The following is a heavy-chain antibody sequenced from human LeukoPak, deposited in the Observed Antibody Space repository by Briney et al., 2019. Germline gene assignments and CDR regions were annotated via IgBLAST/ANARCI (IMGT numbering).Heavy chain of an antibody. J-gene: IGHJ3*02. D-gene: IGHD1-26*01. CDR3: AKSVVGTFSPDAFDI. CDR2: ISNSGTT. Sequence: SETLSLTCTVSGDSVTSGGYFWTWIRHHPGKGLEWIGYISNSGTTSYNPSLKSRVSISVDTSNNQFSLSLSSVTAADTAVYYWAKSVVGTFSPDAFDIWGQGTMVAVSS. CDR1: GDSVTSGGYF. V-gene: IGHV4-31*03.